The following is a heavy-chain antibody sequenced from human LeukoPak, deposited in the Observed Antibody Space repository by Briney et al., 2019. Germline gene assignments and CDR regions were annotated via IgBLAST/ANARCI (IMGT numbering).Heavy chain of an antibody. CDR3: ARDLDYDDNSDYDAFDI. CDR1: GYSSINYY. CDR2: INPSNGGT. D-gene: IGHD3-22*01. Sequence: ASVTVSFRTSGYSSINYYIHWLRQAPGQGLEWMGWINPSNGGTKYAQNFQGRVTMTRDTSISTAYMEVSRLRSDDTAVYYCARDLDYDDNSDYDAFDIWGQGTMVTVSS. J-gene: IGHJ3*02. V-gene: IGHV1-2*02.